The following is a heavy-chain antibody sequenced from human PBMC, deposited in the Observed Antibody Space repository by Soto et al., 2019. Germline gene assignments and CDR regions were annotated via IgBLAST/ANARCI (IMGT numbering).Heavy chain of an antibody. Sequence: GGSLRLSCAASGFTFDDYAMHWVQQAPGKGLEWVSGISWNSGSIGYADSVKGRFTISRDNAKNSLYLQMNSLRAEDTALYYCAKDHRPNYYGSGSFDYWGQGTLVTVSS. CDR1: GFTFDDYA. V-gene: IGHV3-9*01. CDR2: ISWNSGSI. J-gene: IGHJ4*02. D-gene: IGHD3-10*01. CDR3: AKDHRPNYYGSGSFDY.